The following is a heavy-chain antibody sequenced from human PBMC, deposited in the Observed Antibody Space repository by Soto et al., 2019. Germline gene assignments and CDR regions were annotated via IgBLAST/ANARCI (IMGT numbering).Heavy chain of an antibody. CDR3: ARGLRAAAGKGPAFDI. V-gene: IGHV1-46*01. J-gene: IGHJ3*02. CDR1: GYTFTSYY. D-gene: IGHD6-13*01. CDR2: INPSGGST. Sequence: AASVKVSCKASGYTFTSYYMHWVRQAPGQGLEWMGIINPSGGSTSYAQKFQGRVTMTRDTSTSTVYMELSSLRSEDTAVYYCARGLRAAAGKGPAFDIWGQGTMVTVSS.